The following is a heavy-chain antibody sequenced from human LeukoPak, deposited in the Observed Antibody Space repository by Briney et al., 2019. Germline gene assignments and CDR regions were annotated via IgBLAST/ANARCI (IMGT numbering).Heavy chain of an antibody. Sequence: GGSPRLSCAASGFTFSSYWMSWVRQAPGKGLEWVANIKQDGSEKYYVDSVKGRFTISRDNAKNSLYLQMNSLRAEDTAVYYCARDLDTYYYDSSGSGGFDYWGQGTLVTVSS. D-gene: IGHD3-22*01. J-gene: IGHJ4*02. CDR1: GFTFSSYW. CDR3: ARDLDTYYYDSSGSGGFDY. V-gene: IGHV3-7*01. CDR2: IKQDGSEK.